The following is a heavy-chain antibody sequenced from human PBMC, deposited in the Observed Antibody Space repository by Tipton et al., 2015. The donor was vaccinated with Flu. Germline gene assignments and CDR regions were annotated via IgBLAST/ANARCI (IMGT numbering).Heavy chain of an antibody. CDR1: GGSVSSGNYY. D-gene: IGHD1-1*01. CDR3: ARWGTD. V-gene: IGHV4-61*01. Sequence: TLSLTCTVSGGSVSSGNYYWTWIRQPPGKGLEWVGYIFNSGTTNYNPSLKSRVTISVDTSKSQFSLKLSSVTPADTAVYYCARWGTDWGQGTLVTVSS. J-gene: IGHJ4*02. CDR2: IFNSGTT.